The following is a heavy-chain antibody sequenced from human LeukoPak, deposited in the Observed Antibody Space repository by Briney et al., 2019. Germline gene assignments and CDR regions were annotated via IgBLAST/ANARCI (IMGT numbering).Heavy chain of an antibody. J-gene: IGHJ4*02. CDR2: ISGSAVGT. Sequence: GGSLRLSCVASGFXLSSYMISWVRQAPGKGLEWVSAISGSAVGTFYSDSVRGRFTISGDSPKNTLYLQMNSLRVEDTAVYYCTKDPLDYWGQGTLVTVSS. V-gene: IGHV3-23*01. CDR3: TKDPLDY. CDR1: GFXLSSYM.